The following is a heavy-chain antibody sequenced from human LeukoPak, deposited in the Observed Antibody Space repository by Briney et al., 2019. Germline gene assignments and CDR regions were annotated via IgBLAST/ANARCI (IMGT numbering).Heavy chain of an antibody. CDR2: ISYDGSNK. J-gene: IGHJ4*02. CDR1: GFTFSSYA. V-gene: IGHV3-30-3*01. Sequence: GRSLRLSCAASGFTFSSYAMHWVRQAPGKGLEWVAVISYDGSNKYYADSVKGRFTISRDNSKNTLYLQMNSLRAEDTAVYYCARGYDSSGYYYSCFDYWGQGTLVTVSS. D-gene: IGHD3-22*01. CDR3: ARGYDSSGYYYSCFDY.